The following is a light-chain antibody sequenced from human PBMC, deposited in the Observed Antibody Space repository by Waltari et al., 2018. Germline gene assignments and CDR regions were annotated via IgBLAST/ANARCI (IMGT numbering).Light chain of an antibody. J-gene: IGKJ1*01. CDR3: QQTASAPIT. V-gene: IGKV1-39*01. CDR1: QNIFNY. Sequence: DIQMPQSPSSLSASVGDRVTIPCRASQNIFNYLYWYHHKPGKAPKLLISSASILQRGVPSRFGGSGFGTDFALTITGLQPEDFGTYYCQQTASAPITFGRGTKVDIK. CDR2: SAS.